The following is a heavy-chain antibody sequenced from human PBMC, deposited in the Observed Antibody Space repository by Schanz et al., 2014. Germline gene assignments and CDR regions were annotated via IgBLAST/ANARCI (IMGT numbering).Heavy chain of an antibody. V-gene: IGHV3-48*01. CDR1: GFTFTTYA. J-gene: IGHJ4*02. CDR3: AKDPNLFRDSSGYYYSPFDY. D-gene: IGHD3-22*01. Sequence: EVQVLESGEGLVEAGGSLRLSCAASGFTFTTYAMTWVRQAPGKGLEWVSYISRSSSTIYYADSVRGRFTISRDNAKNSLYLQMNSLRAEDTAVYYCAKDPNLFRDSSGYYYSPFDYWGQGTLGAVSS. CDR2: ISRSSSTI.